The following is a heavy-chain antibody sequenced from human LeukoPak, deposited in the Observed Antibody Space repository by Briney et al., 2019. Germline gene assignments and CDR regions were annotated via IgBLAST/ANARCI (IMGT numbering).Heavy chain of an antibody. CDR1: GGSFSGYY. CDR2: INHSGST. J-gene: IGHJ3*02. D-gene: IGHD3-22*01. CDR3: ARHDSSGPYNAFDI. Sequence: SETLSLTCAVYGGSFSGYYWSWIRQPPGEGLEWIGEINHSGSTNYNPSLKSRVTISVDTSKNQFSLKLSSVTAADTAVYYCARHDSSGPYNAFDIWGQGTMVIVSS. V-gene: IGHV4-34*01.